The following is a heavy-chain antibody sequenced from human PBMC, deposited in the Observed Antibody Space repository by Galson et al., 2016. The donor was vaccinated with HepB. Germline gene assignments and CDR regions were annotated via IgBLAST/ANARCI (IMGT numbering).Heavy chain of an antibody. V-gene: IGHV4-61*02. J-gene: IGHJ4*02. CDR3: AKEFTY. CDR2: IYSSGYT. Sequence: TLFLTCSVFGGSINSDPFYWSWIRQPAGKGLEWIGRIYSSGYTDYNPSLKSRVTLSLHPSNNQFSLKLTSVTAADTAVYYCAKEFTYWGQGALVTVSS. CDR1: GGSINSDPFY.